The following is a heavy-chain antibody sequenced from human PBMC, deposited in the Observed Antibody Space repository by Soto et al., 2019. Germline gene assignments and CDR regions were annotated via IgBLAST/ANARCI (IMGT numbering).Heavy chain of an antibody. D-gene: IGHD6-19*01. V-gene: IGHV3-30*18. J-gene: IGHJ4*02. CDR3: AKQGIEVAGTDYFDY. CDR1: GFICRSYG. CDR2: ISHDGSKA. Sequence: QVQLVESGGGVVQPGKSLRLSCAASGFICRSYGVHWVRQAPGKGLLWVAVISHDGSKAYYADAVNGRFTISRDNAKNTVYLQMNSLRAEDTAVYYCAKQGIEVAGTDYFDYWGQGAQVTVAS.